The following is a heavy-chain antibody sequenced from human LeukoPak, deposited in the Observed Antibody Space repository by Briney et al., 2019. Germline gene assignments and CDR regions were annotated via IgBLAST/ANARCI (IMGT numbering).Heavy chain of an antibody. CDR1: GASITSYS. D-gene: IGHD3-3*01. CDR2: LYPSGSA. Sequence: SETLSLTCTDSGASITSYSWSWIRQSAGKGLEWIGRLYPSGSANYNPSLKSRVTISVDKSKSQLSLKVKSVTIADTAVYYCAAGGEYTDWRGQYTYQGFFDPWGQGILVTVSS. J-gene: IGHJ5*02. V-gene: IGHV4-4*07. CDR3: AAGGEYTDWRGQYTYQGFFDP.